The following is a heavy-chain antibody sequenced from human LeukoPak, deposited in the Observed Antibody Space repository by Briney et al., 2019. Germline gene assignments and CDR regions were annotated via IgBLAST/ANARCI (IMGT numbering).Heavy chain of an antibody. CDR3: ARDVGSGSYFGEFDY. Sequence: GESLKISCKGSGYSFTNYWIGRVRQMPGKGLEWMGIVYPGDSNTRYSPSFQGHVTISADKSISTAYLQWSSLKASDTAMYYCARDVGSGSYFGEFDYWGQGTLVTVSS. CDR1: GYSFTNYW. D-gene: IGHD3-10*01. J-gene: IGHJ4*02. V-gene: IGHV5-51*01. CDR2: VYPGDSNT.